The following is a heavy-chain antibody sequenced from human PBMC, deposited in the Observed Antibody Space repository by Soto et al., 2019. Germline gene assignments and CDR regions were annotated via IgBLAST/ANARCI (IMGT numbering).Heavy chain of an antibody. CDR2: IYYSGYT. V-gene: IGHV4-39*01. J-gene: IGHJ3*02. CDR3: ARGVVTIFGVAGLDAFDI. Sequence: PSETLSVTCTVSGGSISTSSYHWGWLRQPPGQGLEWIGSIYYSGYTYYNPSLKSRVTISVDTSKNQFSLKLSSVTAADTAVYYCARGVVTIFGVAGLDAFDIWGQGTMVT. CDR1: GGSISTSSYH. D-gene: IGHD3-3*01.